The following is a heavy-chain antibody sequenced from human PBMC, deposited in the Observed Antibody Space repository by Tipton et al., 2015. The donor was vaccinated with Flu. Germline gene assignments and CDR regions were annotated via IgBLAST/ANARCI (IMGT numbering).Heavy chain of an antibody. D-gene: IGHD3-22*01. J-gene: IGHJ4*02. CDR3: TRSLRNSSGSPGY. Sequence: TLSLTCAVYGGSFSGYYWSWIRQPPGKGLEWIGEINHSGSTYYSPPLKSRVTISADTSNNQFSLRLSSVTAADTAMYYCTRSLRNSSGSPGYWGQGTLVTVSS. V-gene: IGHV4-34*01. CDR2: INHSGST. CDR1: GGSFSGYY.